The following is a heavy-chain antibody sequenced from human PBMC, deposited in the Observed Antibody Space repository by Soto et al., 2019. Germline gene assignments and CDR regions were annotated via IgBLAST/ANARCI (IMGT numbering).Heavy chain of an antibody. Sequence: QVQLVESGGGVVQPGRSLRLSCAASGFTFSSYVMHWVRQAPGKGLEWVAVISYDGSNKYYADSVKGRFTISRDNSKNTLYLQMNSLRAEDTAVYYCVRDTQGIAVAPYHWGQGTLVTVSS. V-gene: IGHV3-30-3*01. CDR2: ISYDGSNK. CDR3: VRDTQGIAVAPYH. CDR1: GFTFSSYV. J-gene: IGHJ5*02. D-gene: IGHD6-19*01.